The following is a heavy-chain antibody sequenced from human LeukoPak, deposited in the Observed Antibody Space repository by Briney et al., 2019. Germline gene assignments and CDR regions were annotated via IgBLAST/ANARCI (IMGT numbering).Heavy chain of an antibody. CDR3: ARVEYQLLWGYYYGMDV. V-gene: IGHV1-8*01. CDR2: MNPNSSNT. Sequence: ASLKASSTASGYTFTSYDINWVRQATGHGREWMGWMNPNSSNTGYAQKFQCRVTMTRNTSSSTAYMKLSSLKSEDTALYYCARVEYQLLWGYYYGMDVWGQGTTVTVSS. J-gene: IGHJ6*02. D-gene: IGHD2-2*01. CDR1: GYTFTSYD.